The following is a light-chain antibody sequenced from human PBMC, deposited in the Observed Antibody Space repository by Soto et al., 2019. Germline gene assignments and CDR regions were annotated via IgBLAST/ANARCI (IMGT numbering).Light chain of an antibody. J-gene: IGKJ1*01. Sequence: DIALTQSPGTLSFSPGERATLSCRASHSVTSNLAWYQQKPGQPPRLLIDLASTRATAVPARFTAGGSGTEFTLTISSLQSDDLAVHYCQQYDKWPRTFGQGTKVDIK. CDR3: QQYDKWPRT. V-gene: IGKV3-15*01. CDR1: HSVTSN. CDR2: LAS.